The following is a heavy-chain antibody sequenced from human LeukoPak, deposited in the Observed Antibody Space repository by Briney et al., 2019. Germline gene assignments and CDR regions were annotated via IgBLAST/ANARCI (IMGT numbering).Heavy chain of an antibody. CDR1: GGSISSYY. D-gene: IGHD4-17*01. CDR2: IYYSGST. V-gene: IGHV4-39*01. J-gene: IGHJ4*02. CDR3: ARLRDYGDFSRSPFDY. Sequence: SETLSLTCTVSGGSISSYYWGWIRQPPGKGLEWIGSIYYSGSTYYNPSLKSRVTISVDTSKNQFSLKLSSVTAADTAAYYCARLRDYGDFSRSPFDYWGQGTLVTVSS.